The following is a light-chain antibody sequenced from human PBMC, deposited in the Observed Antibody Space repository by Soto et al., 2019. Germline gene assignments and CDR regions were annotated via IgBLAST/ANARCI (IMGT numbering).Light chain of an antibody. J-gene: IGKJ1*01. CDR3: QQYNSYSGT. Sequence: DIQMTQSPSTLSASVGDRVTITCRASQIISTWLAWYQQKPGKAPKLLIYKASSLETGVPSRFSGSGSGTEFTLTISSLQPDDFANYYCQQYNSYSGTFGQGTRWIS. CDR2: KAS. CDR1: QIISTW. V-gene: IGKV1-5*03.